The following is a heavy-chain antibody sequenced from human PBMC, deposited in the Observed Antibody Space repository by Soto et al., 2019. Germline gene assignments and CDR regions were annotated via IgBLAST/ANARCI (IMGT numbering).Heavy chain of an antibody. CDR2: IGGDGEST. J-gene: IGHJ5*02. Sequence: GGSLRLSCAASGFTFSRYAMSWVRQIPGKGLECVSAIGGDGESTHYADSVKGRFTISRDNSKNTLYLQLNSLRVEDTAVYYCAKVGGFAPWGQGTLVTVSS. V-gene: IGHV3-23*01. CDR1: GFTFSRYA. D-gene: IGHD4-17*01. CDR3: AKVGGFAP.